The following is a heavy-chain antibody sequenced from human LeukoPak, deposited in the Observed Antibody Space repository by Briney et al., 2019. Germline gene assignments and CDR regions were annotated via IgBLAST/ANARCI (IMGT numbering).Heavy chain of an antibody. J-gene: IGHJ4*02. CDR1: GFTFSSYA. V-gene: IGHV3-23*01. CDR3: AKVPMQYQLLDSSYFDY. CDR2: ISGSGGST. D-gene: IGHD2-2*01. Sequence: PGGSLRLSCAASGFTFSSYAMSWVRQAPGKGLEWVSAISGSGGSTYYADSVEGRFTISRDNSKNTLYLQMNSLRAEDTAVYYCAKVPMQYQLLDSSYFDYWGQGTLVTVSS.